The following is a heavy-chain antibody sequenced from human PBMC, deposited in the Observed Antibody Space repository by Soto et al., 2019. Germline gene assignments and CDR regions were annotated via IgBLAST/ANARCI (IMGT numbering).Heavy chain of an antibody. CDR2: IYYSGST. D-gene: IGHD1-20*01. CDR3: ARTMGYNWNLRPGNYYYYYGMDV. Sequence: PSETLSLTCTVSGGSISSGGYYWSWIRQHPGKGLEWIGYIYYSGSTYYNPSLKSRVTISVDTSKNQFSLKLSPVTAADTAVYYCARTMGYNWNLRPGNYYYYYGMDVWGQGTTVTVSS. J-gene: IGHJ6*02. V-gene: IGHV4-31*03. CDR1: GGSISSGGYY.